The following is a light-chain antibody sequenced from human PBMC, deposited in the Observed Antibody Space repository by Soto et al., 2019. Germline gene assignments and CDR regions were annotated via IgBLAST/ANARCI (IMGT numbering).Light chain of an antibody. CDR1: QSVSSSY. CDR3: QQYGSSPPFT. Sequence: SGCTKATGTLYLSPGERGTLSFQDSQSVSSSYLAWYQQKPGQAPRLLIYGASSRATGIPDRFGGSGSGTDFTLTISRLEPEDFAVYYCQQYGSSPPFTFGQGTKVDI. CDR2: GAS. J-gene: IGKJ1*01. V-gene: IGKV3-20*01.